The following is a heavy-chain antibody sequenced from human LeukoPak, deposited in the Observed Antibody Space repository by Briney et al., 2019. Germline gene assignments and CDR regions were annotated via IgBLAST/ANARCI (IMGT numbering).Heavy chain of an antibody. CDR2: ISGSGGST. V-gene: IGHV3-23*01. D-gene: IGHD3-22*01. CDR1: GFTFSSYG. Sequence: PGGSLRLSCAASGFTFSSYGMSWVRQAPGKGLEWVSAISGSGGSTYYADSVKGRFTISRDDSKNTLYLQMNSLRAEDTAVYYCARGGYYDSSGYYYVDYFDYWGQGTLVTVSS. J-gene: IGHJ4*02. CDR3: ARGGYYDSSGYYYVDYFDY.